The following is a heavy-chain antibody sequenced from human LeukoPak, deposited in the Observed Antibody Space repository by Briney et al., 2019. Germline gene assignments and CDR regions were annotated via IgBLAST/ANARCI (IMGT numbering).Heavy chain of an antibody. CDR1: GGSISSYY. CDR3: ARDVLAVAGLYYYYYYMDV. V-gene: IGHV4-4*07. D-gene: IGHD6-19*01. CDR2: IYTSGST. Sequence: TETLSLTCTVSGGSISSYYWSWIRQPAGKGLEWIGRIYTSGSTNYNPSLKSRVTMSVDTSKNQFSLKLSSVTAADTAVYYCARDVLAVAGLYYYYYYMDVWGKGTTVTVSS. J-gene: IGHJ6*03.